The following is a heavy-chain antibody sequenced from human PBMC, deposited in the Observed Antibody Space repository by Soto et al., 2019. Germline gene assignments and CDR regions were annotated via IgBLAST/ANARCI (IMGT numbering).Heavy chain of an antibody. CDR2: IWYDGSNK. D-gene: IGHD1-26*01. J-gene: IGHJ6*02. CDR1: GFTFSSYG. CDR3: ARDTAGATKIDYYYYGMDV. Sequence: GGSLRLSCAASGFTFSSYGMHWVRQAPGKGLEWVAVIWYDGSNKYYADTVKGRFTIARDNSKNTLYLQMNSLRAEDTAVYYCARDTAGATKIDYYYYGMDVWGQGTTVTVSS. V-gene: IGHV3-33*01.